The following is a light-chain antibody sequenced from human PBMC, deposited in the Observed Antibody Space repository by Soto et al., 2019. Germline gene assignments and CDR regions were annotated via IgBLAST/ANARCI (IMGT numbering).Light chain of an antibody. V-gene: IGLV2-8*01. Sequence: QSALTQPPSASGSPGQSVTISCTGTSSDVGGYNFVSWYQHHPGTAPKLMIYEVTKRPSGVPDRFSGSKSGNTASLTVAGLQAEDEAYYYCSSYAGSNNYVFGTGTKLTVL. CDR3: SSYAGSNNYV. CDR1: SSDVGGYNF. CDR2: EVT. J-gene: IGLJ1*01.